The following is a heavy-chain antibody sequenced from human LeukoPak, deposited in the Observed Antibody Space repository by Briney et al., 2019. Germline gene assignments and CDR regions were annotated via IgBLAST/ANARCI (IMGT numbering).Heavy chain of an antibody. V-gene: IGHV1-8*02. Sequence: ASVKVSCKASGGTFSSYAISWVRQATGQGLEWMGWMNPNSGNTGYAQKFQGRVTMTRNTSISTAYMELSSLRSEDTAVYYCARGVRYHRGSSGYYPFPYWGQGTLVTVSS. CDR1: GGTFSSYA. CDR3: ARGVRYHRGSSGYYPFPY. J-gene: IGHJ4*02. CDR2: MNPNSGNT. D-gene: IGHD3-22*01.